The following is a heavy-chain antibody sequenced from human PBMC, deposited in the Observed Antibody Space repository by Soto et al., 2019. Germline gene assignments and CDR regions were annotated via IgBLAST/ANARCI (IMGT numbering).Heavy chain of an antibody. D-gene: IGHD6-19*01. CDR1: GYTFTSYG. Sequence: ASVTVSCKASGYTFTSYGISWVRQAPGQGLEWMGWISAYNGNTNYAQKLQGRFTISRDNSKNTLYLQMNSLRAEDTAVYYCARDLEVAVAGAWGQGTLVTVSS. J-gene: IGHJ5*02. V-gene: IGHV1-18*01. CDR2: ISAYNGNT. CDR3: ARDLEVAVAGA.